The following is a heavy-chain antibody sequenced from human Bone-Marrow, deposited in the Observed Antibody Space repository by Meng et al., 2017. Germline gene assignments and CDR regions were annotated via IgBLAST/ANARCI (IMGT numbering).Heavy chain of an antibody. D-gene: IGHD3-22*01. Sequence: QGEVVQSGSEFKKPWASVKVSCKASGYTFTSYAMNWVRQAPGQGLEWMGWINTNTGNPTYAQGFTGRFVFSLDTSVSTAYLQISSLKAEDTAVYYCARTYYYDSSGYYYFDYWGQGTLVTVSS. CDR3: ARTYYYDSSGYYYFDY. V-gene: IGHV7-4-1*02. CDR2: INTNTGNP. J-gene: IGHJ4*02. CDR1: GYTFTSYA.